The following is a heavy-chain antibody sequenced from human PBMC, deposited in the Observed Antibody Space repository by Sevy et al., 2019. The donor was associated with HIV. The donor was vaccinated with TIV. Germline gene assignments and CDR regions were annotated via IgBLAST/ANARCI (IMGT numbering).Heavy chain of an antibody. CDR2: IYTSGST. Sequence: SETLSLTCTVSGGSISSYYWSWIRQPAGKGLEWIGRIYTSGSTNYNPSLKSRVTMSVDTSKNQFYLKLSSVTAADTAVYDWARDPRYYNSSGYYFDAFDIWGQGTMVTVSS. CDR3: ARDPRYYNSSGYYFDAFDI. V-gene: IGHV4-4*07. J-gene: IGHJ3*02. CDR1: GGSISSYY. D-gene: IGHD3-22*01.